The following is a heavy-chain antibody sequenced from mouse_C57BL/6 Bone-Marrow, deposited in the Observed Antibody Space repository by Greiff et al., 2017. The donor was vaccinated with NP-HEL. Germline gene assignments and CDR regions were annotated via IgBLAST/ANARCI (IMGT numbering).Heavy chain of an antibody. CDR1: GISITTGNYR. D-gene: IGHD1-1*02. CDR3: ARGSYNYAMDY. Sequence: DVKLVESGPGLVKPSQTVFLTCTVTGISITTGNYRWSWIRQFPGNKLEWIGYIYYSGTITYNPSLTSRTTITRDTPKNQFFLEMNSLTAEDTATYYCARGSYNYAMDYWGQGTSVTVSS. J-gene: IGHJ4*01. CDR2: IYYSGTI. V-gene: IGHV3-5*01.